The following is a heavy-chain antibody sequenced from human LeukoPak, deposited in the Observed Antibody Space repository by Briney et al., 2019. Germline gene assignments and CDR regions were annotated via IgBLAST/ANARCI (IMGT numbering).Heavy chain of an antibody. CDR2: ISHSGIP. Sequence: SETQSLTCTVSVGSFKSENYFWGWIRQPPGKGLELIGSISHSGIPFYNPSLKSRVSMSVDTSKNHFALKVTSVTATDAGLYFCARLLSYDILTDHYYKYYMDVWGEGTTVTVSS. D-gene: IGHD3-9*01. V-gene: IGHV4-39*02. CDR1: VGSFKSENYF. J-gene: IGHJ6*03. CDR3: ARLLSYDILTDHYYKYYMDV.